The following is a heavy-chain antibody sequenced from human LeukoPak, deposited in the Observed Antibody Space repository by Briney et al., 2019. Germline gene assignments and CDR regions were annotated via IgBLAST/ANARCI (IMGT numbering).Heavy chain of an antibody. CDR3: ARGGYDSSGYYYFDY. CDR2: IYYTGGT. J-gene: IGHJ4*02. D-gene: IGHD3-22*01. V-gene: IGHV4-61*01. Sequence: SETLSLTCAVSGVSVTSFSFYWTWIRQPPGKGLQWIGYIYYTGGTNYNPSLKSRVTISADTSKNQFSLTLSSVTAADTAVHFCARGGYDSSGYYYFDYWGQGSLVTVSS. CDR1: GVSVTSFSFY.